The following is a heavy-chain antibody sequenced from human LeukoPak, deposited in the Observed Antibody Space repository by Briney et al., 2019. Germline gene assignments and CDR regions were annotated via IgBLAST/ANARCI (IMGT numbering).Heavy chain of an antibody. J-gene: IGHJ3*02. CDR1: GFTFSSYS. D-gene: IGHD6-13*01. CDR2: ISSSSSYI. V-gene: IGHV3-21*01. CDR3: AGIAAAGDAFDI. Sequence: GGSLRLSCAASGFTFSSYSMNCVRQAPGKGLEWVSSISSSSSYIYYADSVKGRFTISRDNAKNSLYLQMNSLRAEDTAVYYCAGIAAAGDAFDIWGQGTMVTVSS.